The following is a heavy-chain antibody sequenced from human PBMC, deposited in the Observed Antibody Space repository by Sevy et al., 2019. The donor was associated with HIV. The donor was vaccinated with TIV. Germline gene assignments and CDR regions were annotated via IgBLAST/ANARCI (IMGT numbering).Heavy chain of an antibody. CDR3: AGVGTSGYTSDY. D-gene: IGHD3-22*01. CDR1: GFTFSSYS. CDR2: ISSTSKNI. V-gene: IGHV3-48*02. Sequence: GGSLRLSCGASGFTFSSYSINWVRQAPGKGLEWISYISSTSKNIYYAYSVKGRFTISRDNAKRSVYLQRSSLRDDDMAVYYCAGVGTSGYTSDYWGQGSLVPVPS. J-gene: IGHJ4*02.